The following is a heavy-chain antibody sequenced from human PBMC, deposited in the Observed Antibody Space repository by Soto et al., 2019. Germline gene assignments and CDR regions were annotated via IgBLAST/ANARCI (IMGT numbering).Heavy chain of an antibody. CDR2: ISGSGGST. J-gene: IGHJ6*02. CDR3: AKEMTTVTTGSYYYGMDV. Sequence: GGSLRLSCAASGFTFSSYAMSWVRQAPGKGLEWVSAISGSGGSTYYADSVKGRFTISRDNSKNTLYLQMNSLRAEDTAVYYCAKEMTTVTTGSYYYGMDVWGQGTTVTVSS. D-gene: IGHD4-4*01. V-gene: IGHV3-23*01. CDR1: GFTFSSYA.